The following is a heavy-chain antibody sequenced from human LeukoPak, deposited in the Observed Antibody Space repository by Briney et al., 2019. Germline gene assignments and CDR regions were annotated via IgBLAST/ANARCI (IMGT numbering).Heavy chain of an antibody. J-gene: IGHJ4*02. D-gene: IGHD5-24*01. CDR2: IKQDGSKK. CDR3: TKVGYIDEGIDY. Sequence: GSLRLSCVASGFPFSSYWMTWVRQAPGKGLEWVANIKQDGSKKSYVDSVKGRFTISRDNAKNSLYLQMNSLRAEDTAIYYCTKVGYIDEGIDYWGQGTLVTVSS. CDR1: GFPFSSYW. V-gene: IGHV3-7*01.